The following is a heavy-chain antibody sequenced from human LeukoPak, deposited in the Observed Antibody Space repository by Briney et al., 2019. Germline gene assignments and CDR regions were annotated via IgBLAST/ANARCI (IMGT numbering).Heavy chain of an antibody. CDR2: IRYDGSNK. CDR3: AKRGNIVVVVAADDAFDI. J-gene: IGHJ3*02. D-gene: IGHD2-15*01. CDR1: GFTFSSYG. Sequence: PGGSLRLSCAASGFTFSSYGMHWVRQAPGKGLEWVAFIRYDGSNKYYADSVKGRFTISRDNSKNTLYLQMNSLRAEDTAVYYCAKRGNIVVVVAADDAFDIWGQGTMVTVSS. V-gene: IGHV3-30*02.